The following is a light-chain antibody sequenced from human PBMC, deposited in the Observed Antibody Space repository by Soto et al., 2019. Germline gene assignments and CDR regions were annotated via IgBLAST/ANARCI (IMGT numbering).Light chain of an antibody. CDR3: QSYDNTLSGPIYV. J-gene: IGLJ1*01. Sequence: QSVLTQPPSASGTPGQRVTISCSGSSSNIGGNTVNWYQQLPGTAPKLLIYGNTNRPSGVPDRFSGSKSATSASLAITGLQAEDEAIYYCQSYDNTLSGPIYVFGTGTKLTVL. V-gene: IGLV1-44*01. CDR2: GNT. CDR1: SSNIGGNT.